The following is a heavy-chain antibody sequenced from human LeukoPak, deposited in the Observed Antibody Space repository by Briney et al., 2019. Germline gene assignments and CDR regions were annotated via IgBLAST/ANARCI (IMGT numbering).Heavy chain of an antibody. J-gene: IGHJ4*02. CDR1: GFTFHDHG. CDR2: IIWNGINT. D-gene: IGHD5-24*01. Sequence: GGSLRLSCAASGFTFHDHGMSWVRQAPGKGLEWVSGIIWNGINTGYADSVRGRFTISRDSAKNSLYLQMDSLRADDTALYYCARDRLDGWLQEQDFWGQGTLVTVSS. V-gene: IGHV3-20*04. CDR3: ARDRLDGWLQEQDF.